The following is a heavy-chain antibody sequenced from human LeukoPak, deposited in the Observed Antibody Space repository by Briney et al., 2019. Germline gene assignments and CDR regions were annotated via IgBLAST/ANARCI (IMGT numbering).Heavy chain of an antibody. D-gene: IGHD1-26*01. V-gene: IGHV6-1*01. CDR2: TYYRSKWYN. CDR3: ARSSGYFDY. CDR1: GDTVSSKSAA. Sequence: SQTLSLTCALSGDTVSSKSAAWDWIRQSPSRGLEWLARTYYRSKWYNEYAVSVKIRITINPDTSKNQFSLQLNSVTPEDTAVYYCARSSGYFDYWGQGTLVSVSS. J-gene: IGHJ4*02.